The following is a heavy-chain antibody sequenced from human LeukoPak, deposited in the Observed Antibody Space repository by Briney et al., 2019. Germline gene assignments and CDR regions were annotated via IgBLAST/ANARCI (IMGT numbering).Heavy chain of an antibody. CDR2: INNDGSST. V-gene: IGHV3-74*01. J-gene: IGHJ4*02. Sequence: GGSLRLSCAASGYTFGSYWMYWVRQAPGKGLVWVSRINNDGSSTIYADSVKGRFTISRDDAKNTLYLQMNSLRDDDTAVYYCARTGYDSSGYYYGEGVDYWGQGTLVTVSS. D-gene: IGHD3-22*01. CDR1: GYTFGSYW. CDR3: ARTGYDSSGYYYGEGVDY.